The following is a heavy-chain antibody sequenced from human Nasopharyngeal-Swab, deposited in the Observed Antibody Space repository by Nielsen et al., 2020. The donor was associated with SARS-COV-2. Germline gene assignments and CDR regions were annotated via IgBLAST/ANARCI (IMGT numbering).Heavy chain of an antibody. Sequence: SLKISCAASGFTFENYAMSWVRQVPGKGLQWVSGITWNSGTIGYADSVKGRFTVSRDNAANSLFLQMDSLRPDDTAFYYCAKSLYTSTWSYYFDIWGQGTMVTVSS. CDR2: ITWNSGTI. CDR1: GFTFENYA. D-gene: IGHD6-13*01. V-gene: IGHV3-9*01. CDR3: AKSLYTSTWSYYFDI. J-gene: IGHJ4*02.